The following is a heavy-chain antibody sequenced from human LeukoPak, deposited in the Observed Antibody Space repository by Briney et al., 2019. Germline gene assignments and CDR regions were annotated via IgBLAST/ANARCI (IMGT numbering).Heavy chain of an antibody. CDR3: ARGKTYYYDSSGYRHPFDY. CDR2: IYTSGST. D-gene: IGHD3-22*01. Sequence: SETLSLTCTVSGGSISSYYWSWIRQPAGKGLEWIGRIYTSGSTNYNSSLKSRVTMSVDTSKNQFSLKLSSVTAADTAVYYCARGKTYYYDSSGYRHPFDYWGQGTLVTVSS. J-gene: IGHJ4*02. CDR1: GGSISSYY. V-gene: IGHV4-4*07.